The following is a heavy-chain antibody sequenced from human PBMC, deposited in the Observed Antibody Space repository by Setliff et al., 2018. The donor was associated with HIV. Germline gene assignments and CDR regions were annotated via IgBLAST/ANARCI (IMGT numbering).Heavy chain of an antibody. CDR3: ARARITMTGGRLEPYAFDR. CDR1: RGSFSTYY. CDR2: VHSTGTT. V-gene: IGHV4-4*07. J-gene: IGHJ3*01. Sequence: SETLSLTCTVSRGSFSTYYWSWIRQPAGEGLEYIGRVHSTGTTIYNPSLKSRVTMSVDTSKNQLSLKLRSVTAADTAVYYCARARITMTGGRLEPYAFDRWGQGTKVTVSS. D-gene: IGHD3-22*01.